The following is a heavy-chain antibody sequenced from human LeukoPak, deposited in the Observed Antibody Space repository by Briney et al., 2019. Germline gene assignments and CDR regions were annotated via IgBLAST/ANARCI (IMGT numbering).Heavy chain of an antibody. V-gene: IGHV4-39*01. Sequence: NPSETLSLTCTVSGVSLSSSSYYWGWIRQPPGKGLEWIVSIYYSGNTYYNPSLKSQITISVDTSKNQFSLKLKSVTAADTAVYYCASWGATHHYFDYWGQGSLVTVSS. CDR1: GVSLSSSSYY. J-gene: IGHJ4*02. CDR3: ASWGATHHYFDY. D-gene: IGHD1-26*01. CDR2: IYYSGNT.